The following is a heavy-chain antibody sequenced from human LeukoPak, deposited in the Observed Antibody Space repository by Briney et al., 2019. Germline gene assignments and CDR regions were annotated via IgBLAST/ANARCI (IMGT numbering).Heavy chain of an antibody. Sequence: PGGSLRLSRAASGLTFANYALSWVRQGPGKGLEWVSRISHSGGNTYYSDSVKGRFTISRDNSKNTLYLQMNSLRAEDTAVYYCARVWTATTPDYWGQGTLVTVSS. CDR1: GLTFANYA. CDR3: ARVWTATTPDY. D-gene: IGHD4-17*01. J-gene: IGHJ4*02. CDR2: ISHSGGNT. V-gene: IGHV3-23*01.